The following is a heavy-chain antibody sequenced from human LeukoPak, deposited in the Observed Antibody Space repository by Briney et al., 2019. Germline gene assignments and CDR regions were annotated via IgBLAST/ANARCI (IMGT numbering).Heavy chain of an antibody. J-gene: IGHJ4*02. D-gene: IGHD6-13*01. Sequence: SETLSLTCTVSGGSISSYYWSWIRQPPGKGLEWIGEINHSGSTNYNPSLKSRVTISVDTSKNQFSLKLSSVTAADTAVYYCARGIAVVYWGQGTLVTVSS. CDR1: GGSISSYY. V-gene: IGHV4-34*01. CDR2: INHSGST. CDR3: ARGIAVVY.